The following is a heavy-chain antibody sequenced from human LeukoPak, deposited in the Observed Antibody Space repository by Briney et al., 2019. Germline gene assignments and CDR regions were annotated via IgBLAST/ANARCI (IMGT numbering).Heavy chain of an antibody. CDR2: MNPQCGDG. J-gene: IGHJ2*01. Sequence: GASVKVSCKTSGYIFTSHDISWLREAPGQGLEWMGWMNPQCGDGHSAPKFQGRVAMTRDISTNTAYMALRSLRSDDTAVYYCARGLGYCGGDCFSSWYLDVWGHGTLVTVSS. CDR1: GYIFTSHD. CDR3: ARGLGYCGGDCFSSWYLDV. V-gene: IGHV1-8*01. D-gene: IGHD2-21*02.